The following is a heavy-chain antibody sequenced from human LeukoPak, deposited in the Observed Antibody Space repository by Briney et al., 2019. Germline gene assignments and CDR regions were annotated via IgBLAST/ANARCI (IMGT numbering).Heavy chain of an antibody. J-gene: IGHJ6*03. CDR2: INPNSGGT. D-gene: IGHD2-2*01. V-gene: IGHV1-2*02. CDR1: VYTFTGYY. Sequence: ASVKVSCKGSVYTFTGYYMHWVRQAPGQGLEWMGWINPNSGGTNYAQKFQGRVTMTRDTSISTAYMELSRLRSDDTAVYYCARGGSYQLLSNYYYYMDVWGKGTTVTVSS. CDR3: ARGGSYQLLSNYYYYMDV.